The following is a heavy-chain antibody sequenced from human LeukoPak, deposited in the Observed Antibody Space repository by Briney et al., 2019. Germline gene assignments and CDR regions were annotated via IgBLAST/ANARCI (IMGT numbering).Heavy chain of an antibody. Sequence: GGSLRLSCAASGFTFSSYGMHWVRQAPGKGLEWVAVISYDGSNKYYADSVKGRFTIPRDNSKNTLYLQMNSLRAEDTAVYYCAKDYYYGSGPGWFDPWGQGTLVTVSS. V-gene: IGHV3-30*18. J-gene: IGHJ5*02. D-gene: IGHD3-10*01. CDR3: AKDYYYGSGPGWFDP. CDR2: ISYDGSNK. CDR1: GFTFSSYG.